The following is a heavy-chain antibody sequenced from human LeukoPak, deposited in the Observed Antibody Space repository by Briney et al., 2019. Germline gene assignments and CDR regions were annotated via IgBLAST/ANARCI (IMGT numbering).Heavy chain of an antibody. D-gene: IGHD2-8*01. CDR2: IYTSGST. CDR3: ATEDGTNAGLFDF. V-gene: IGHV4-61*02. Sequence: SETLSLTCTVSGGSISSGSYYWSWIRQPAGKGLEWIGRIYTSGSTNYNPSLKSRVTISVDTSKNQFSLKLSSVTAADTAIYYCATEDGTNAGLFDFWGQGTLVTVSS. J-gene: IGHJ4*02. CDR1: GGSISSGSYY.